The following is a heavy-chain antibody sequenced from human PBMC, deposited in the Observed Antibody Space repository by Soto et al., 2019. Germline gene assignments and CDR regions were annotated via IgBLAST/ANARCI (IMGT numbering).Heavy chain of an antibody. D-gene: IGHD3-3*01. CDR1: GYTFTSYG. Sequence: ASVKVSCKASGYTFTSYGVSWVRQAPGQGLEWVGWINADNGHTNYAQKFQGRVTITADSSTTTAYMDLRNLRSDDTATYYCARDISYDVDYWGHGTLVTVSS. J-gene: IGHJ4*01. V-gene: IGHV1-18*01. CDR2: INADNGHT. CDR3: ARDISYDVDY.